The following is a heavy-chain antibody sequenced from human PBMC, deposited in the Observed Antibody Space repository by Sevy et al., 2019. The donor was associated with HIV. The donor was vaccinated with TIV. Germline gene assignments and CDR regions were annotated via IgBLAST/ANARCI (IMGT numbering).Heavy chain of an antibody. CDR3: ATVGLRYFSGSSSYQGDWFDP. V-gene: IGHV1-24*01. CDR1: GYTLTKLS. D-gene: IGHD2-15*01. J-gene: IGHJ5*02. Sequence: ASVKVSCKVSGYTLTKLSIHWVRQAAGKGLEWMGEFDPRYGETIYAQRFQGRLTMTEDTSPETAFMELRSLTSDDTAMYDCATVGLRYFSGSSSYQGDWFDPWGQGTLVTVSS. CDR2: FDPRYGET.